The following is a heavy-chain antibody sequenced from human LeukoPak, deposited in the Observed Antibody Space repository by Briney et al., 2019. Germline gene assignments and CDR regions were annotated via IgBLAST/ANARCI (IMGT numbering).Heavy chain of an antibody. V-gene: IGHV5-51*01. CDR3: ARRQYYHSSGYYHAFDV. J-gene: IGHJ3*01. CDR1: GYSFTTYW. D-gene: IGHD3-22*01. Sequence: GESLKISCKGSGYSFTTYWIGWVRQMPGKGLEWMGIIYPGDSDTRYSPSFQGQVTISADKSISTAYLQWSSLKASDTAMYYCARRQYYHSSGYYHAFDVWGLGTMVTVSS. CDR2: IYPGDSDT.